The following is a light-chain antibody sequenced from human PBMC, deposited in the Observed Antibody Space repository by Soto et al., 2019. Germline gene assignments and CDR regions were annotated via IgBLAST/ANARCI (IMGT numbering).Light chain of an antibody. Sequence: EIVLTQSPGTLSLSPGERATLSCRASQRLTGSSLAWYQHKPGQAPRLLIYDASSRATGIPDRFSGSESGTDFTLTISSLEPEDFAVYYCQQYGSPPQTFGQGTKLEIK. V-gene: IGKV3-20*01. CDR2: DAS. CDR3: QQYGSPPQT. CDR1: QRLTGSS. J-gene: IGKJ2*01.